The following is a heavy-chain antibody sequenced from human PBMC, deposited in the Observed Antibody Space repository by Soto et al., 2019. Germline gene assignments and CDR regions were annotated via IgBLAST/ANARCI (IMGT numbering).Heavy chain of an antibody. J-gene: IGHJ3*02. CDR3: AKDLSRVAGGADACSI. D-gene: IGHD6-13*01. V-gene: IGHV3-23*01. Sequence: GGSLRLSCAASGFTFSSYAMSWVRQAPGKEQEWVSSISGSGGSTYYADSVKGRFTISRDNSKNTLYLQRNSLRAEDTAVYYCAKDLSRVAGGADACSIWRQGKIVTVS. CDR1: GFTFSSYA. CDR2: ISGSGGST.